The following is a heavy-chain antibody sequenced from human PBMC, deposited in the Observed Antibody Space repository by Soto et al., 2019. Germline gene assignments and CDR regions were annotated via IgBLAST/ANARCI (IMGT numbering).Heavy chain of an antibody. CDR1: GCSFTSYW. CDR2: IDPSDSYT. CDR3: ARRPYDGYCSGGSCYGGHTDVWFDP. V-gene: IGHV5-10-1*01. J-gene: IGHJ5*02. Sequence: GESLKISGKGSGCSFTSYWISWVRQMTGKGLEWMGRIDPSDSYTNYSPSFQGHVTISADKSISTAYLQWSSLKASDTAMYYCARRPYDGYCSGGSCYGGHTDVWFDPWGQGTLVTVSS. D-gene: IGHD2-15*01.